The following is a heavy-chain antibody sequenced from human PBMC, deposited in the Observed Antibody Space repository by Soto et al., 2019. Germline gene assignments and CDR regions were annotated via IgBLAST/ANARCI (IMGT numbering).Heavy chain of an antibody. D-gene: IGHD4-17*01. CDR1: GGSISSGGYY. V-gene: IGHV4-31*03. CDR2: IYYSGST. J-gene: IGHJ6*02. CDR3: ARDRYGDYDYYYGMDV. Sequence: QVQLQESGPGLVKPSQTLSLTCTVSGGSISSGGYYWSWIRQHPGKGLEWIGYIYYSGSTYYNPSLKSRVTISVDTSKNQFSLKLSSVTAADTAVYYCARDRYGDYDYYYGMDVWGQGTTVTVSS.